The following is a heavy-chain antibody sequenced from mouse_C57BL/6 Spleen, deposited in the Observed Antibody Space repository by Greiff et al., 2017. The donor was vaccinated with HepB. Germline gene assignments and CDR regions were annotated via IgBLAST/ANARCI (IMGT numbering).Heavy chain of an antibody. CDR1: GISLTTYG. D-gene: IGHD3-2*02. J-gene: IGHJ4*01. CDR2: IWGGGST. Sequence: LHELGPGLVSLSPPLSIPCTVPGISLTTYGLYGVRQPPGKGLEWLGVIWGGGSTNYTSALMSRLSISKDNYKSQVFLNMKSTQTDDTVLYYCAERGYLHSFAIDYWGQGTPVTVSS. CDR3: AERGYLHSFAIDY. V-gene: IGHV2-9*01.